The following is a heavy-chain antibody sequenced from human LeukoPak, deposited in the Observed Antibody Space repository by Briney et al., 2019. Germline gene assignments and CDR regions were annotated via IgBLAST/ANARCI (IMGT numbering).Heavy chain of an antibody. V-gene: IGHV5-51*01. Sequence: GESLKISCKGPGYRFTSYWIGWVRQMPGEGLEWMGIIYPGDSDTRYSPSFQGQVTISADKSISAAYLQWSSLKASDTAMYYCARHTNDYGGYGDYWGQGTLVTVSS. CDR1: GYRFTSYW. CDR3: ARHTNDYGGYGDY. J-gene: IGHJ4*02. D-gene: IGHD4-23*01. CDR2: IYPGDSDT.